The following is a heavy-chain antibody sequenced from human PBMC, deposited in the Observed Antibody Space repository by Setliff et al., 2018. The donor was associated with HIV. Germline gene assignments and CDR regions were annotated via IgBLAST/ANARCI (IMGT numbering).Heavy chain of an antibody. Sequence: PGESLKISCAASGFTFSSYWMSWVRQAPGKGLEWVANIKQDGSEKYYVDSVKGRFTISRDNAKKSLYLQMNSLRAEDTAVYYCAREDGSGWYIYYYGMDVWGQGTTVTVSS. D-gene: IGHD6-19*01. CDR3: AREDGSGWYIYYYGMDV. CDR2: IKQDGSEK. CDR1: GFTFSSYW. V-gene: IGHV3-7*01. J-gene: IGHJ6*02.